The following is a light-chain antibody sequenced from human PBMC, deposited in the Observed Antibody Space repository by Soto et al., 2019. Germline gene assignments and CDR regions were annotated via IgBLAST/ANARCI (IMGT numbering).Light chain of an antibody. CDR3: QCYDDSLSGWV. V-gene: IGLV1-40*01. Sequence: QLVLTQPPSVSGAPGQRVTISCTGSSSNIGAGHALHWYQHLPGAAPKLLMYGNSDRPSGVPDRFSGSKSGTSASLAITGLQPEDEADYYCQCYDDSLSGWVFGGGTQLTVL. J-gene: IGLJ3*02. CDR2: GNS. CDR1: SSNIGAGHA.